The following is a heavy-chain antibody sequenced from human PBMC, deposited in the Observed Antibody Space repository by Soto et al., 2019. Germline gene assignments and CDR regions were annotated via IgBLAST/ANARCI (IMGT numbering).Heavy chain of an antibody. V-gene: IGHV3-30*18. Sequence: QVQLVESGGGVVQPGRSLRLSCAASGFTFSSYGMHWVRQAPGKGLEWVAVISYDGSNKYYADSVKGRFTISRDNSKNTLYLQMNSLRAEDTAVYYCAKEGWELLPYYYYGMDVWGQGTTVTVSS. CDR1: GFTFSSYG. D-gene: IGHD1-26*01. CDR2: ISYDGSNK. J-gene: IGHJ6*02. CDR3: AKEGWELLPYYYYGMDV.